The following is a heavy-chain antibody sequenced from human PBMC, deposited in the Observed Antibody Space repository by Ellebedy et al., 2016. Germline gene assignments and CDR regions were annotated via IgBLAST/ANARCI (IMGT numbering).Heavy chain of an antibody. J-gene: IGHJ4*02. V-gene: IGHV4-61*05. CDR1: GGSISSSSYY. CDR3: AKGHIVVVTAISDY. CDR2: FYHSGNT. Sequence: SETLSLTCTVSGGSISSSSYYWTWIRQPPGKGLEWIAYFYHSGNTNYSPSLKSRVTISVDTSKNQFSLKLSSVTAADTAVYYCAKGHIVVVTAISDYWGQGTLVTVSS. D-gene: IGHD2-21*02.